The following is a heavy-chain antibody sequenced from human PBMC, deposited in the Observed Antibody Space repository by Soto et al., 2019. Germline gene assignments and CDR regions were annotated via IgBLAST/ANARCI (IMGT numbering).Heavy chain of an antibody. CDR1: GFTCSSYG. Sequence: QVQLVESGGGVVQPGRSLRLSCAASGFTCSSYGIHWVRQAPGKGLEWVAVIWDDGSNKYYADSVKGRFTISRDNSKNTLYLQMNSLRAEDTAVYYCARDGGEYDILPGYYFGYYFDYWGQGTLVTVSS. V-gene: IGHV3-33*01. J-gene: IGHJ4*02. CDR2: IWDDGSNK. CDR3: ARDGGEYDILPGYYFGYYFDY. D-gene: IGHD3-9*01.